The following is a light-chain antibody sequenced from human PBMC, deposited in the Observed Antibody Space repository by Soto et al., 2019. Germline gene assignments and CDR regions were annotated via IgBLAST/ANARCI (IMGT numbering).Light chain of an antibody. CDR2: SNY. CDR3: AAWDDILNGYV. V-gene: IGLV1-44*01. J-gene: IGLJ7*01. CDR1: SSNXXXXX. Sequence: QSVLTQPPSASGTPGQRXXISCSGSSSNXXXXXVTWYQQLPXTAPKLVIYSNYDRPSGVPDRFSGSTSGTSASLVIRGLQSEDESDYYCAAWDDILNGYVFGGGTQLTVL.